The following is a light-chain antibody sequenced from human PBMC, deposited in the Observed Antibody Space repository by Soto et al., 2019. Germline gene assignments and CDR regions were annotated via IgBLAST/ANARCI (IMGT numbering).Light chain of an antibody. CDR3: SSYTSSSTLV. CDR1: SSNLGSNS. Sequence: QSVLTQPPSASGTPGQRVIISCSGSSSNLGSNSGNWYQQLPGTAPKLLIYNTYQRPLGVPDRFSGSKSGTSASLAISGLQSEDEGDYYCSSYTSSSTLVFGTGTKLTVL. V-gene: IGLV1-44*01. CDR2: NTY. J-gene: IGLJ1*01.